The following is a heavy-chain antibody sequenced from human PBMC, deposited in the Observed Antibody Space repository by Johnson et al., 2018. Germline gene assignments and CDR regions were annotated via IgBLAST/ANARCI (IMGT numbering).Heavy chain of an antibody. V-gene: IGHV4-34*01. Sequence: QVQLQESGPGLLKPSETXSLTCAVSGGSFRGYYWSWIRQHPGKGLEWIGEINHSGNTNYNPSLKSRDTISVDTSKNQFSLKLSSVTAADTAVYYCASEPYYVGRNVWGQGTTVTVSS. D-gene: IGHD1-14*01. CDR3: ASEPYYVGRNV. CDR1: GGSFRGYY. J-gene: IGHJ6*02. CDR2: INHSGNT.